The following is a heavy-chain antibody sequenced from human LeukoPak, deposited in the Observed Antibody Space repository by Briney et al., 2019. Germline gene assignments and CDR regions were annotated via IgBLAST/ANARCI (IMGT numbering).Heavy chain of an antibody. J-gene: IGHJ4*02. CDR3: ARVRPGGYSSSWYLDY. CDR2: INSDGSST. V-gene: IGHV3-74*01. Sequence: GGSLRLSCAAPGFTFSSYWMHWVRQAPGKGLVWVSRINSDGSSTSYADSVKGRFTISRDNAKNTLYLQMNSLRAEDTAVYYCARVRPGGYSSSWYLDYWGQGTLVTVSS. D-gene: IGHD6-13*01. CDR1: GFTFSSYW.